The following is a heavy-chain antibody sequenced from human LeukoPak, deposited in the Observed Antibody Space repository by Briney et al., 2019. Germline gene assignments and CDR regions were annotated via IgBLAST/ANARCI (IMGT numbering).Heavy chain of an antibody. CDR3: ATIGYGRDAFDI. J-gene: IGHJ3*02. D-gene: IGHD5-12*01. V-gene: IGHV4-31*03. CDR2: IYYSGST. Sequence: SQTLSLTCTVSGGSISSGVAYWSWVRQHPGKGLEWIGYIYYSGSTYYNPSLKSRVTISVDTSKNQFSLKLTSVTAADTAVYYCATIGYGRDAFDIWGQGTMVTVSS. CDR1: GGSISSGVAY.